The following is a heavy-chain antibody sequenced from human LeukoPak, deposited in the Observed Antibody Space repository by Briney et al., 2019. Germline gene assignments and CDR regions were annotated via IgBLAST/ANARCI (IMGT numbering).Heavy chain of an antibody. D-gene: IGHD3-9*01. CDR1: GGSISSSSYY. J-gene: IGHJ4*02. CDR2: IYYSGST. Sequence: SETLSLTCTVSGGSISSSSYYWGWIRQPPGKGLEWIGSIYYSGSTYYNPSLKSRVTISVDTSKNQFSLKLSSVTAADTAVYYCARSKTYDILTGYLHYWGQGTLVTVSS. CDR3: ARSKTYDILTGYLHY. V-gene: IGHV4-39*07.